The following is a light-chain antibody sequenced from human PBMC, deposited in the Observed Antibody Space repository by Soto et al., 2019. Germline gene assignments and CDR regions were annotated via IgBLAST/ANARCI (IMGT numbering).Light chain of an antibody. V-gene: IGKV3-15*01. CDR2: GPS. CDR3: QQGGNWPLT. CDR1: QSIRTN. Sequence: EIVLTQSPATLSVSAGGTVTLSCRASQSIRTNVAWYQQIPGQAPRLLVYGPSTRATGVPARFSGSGSGIEFTLTISSLQSEDSAIYYCQQGGNWPLTFGQGTRLEIK. J-gene: IGKJ5*01.